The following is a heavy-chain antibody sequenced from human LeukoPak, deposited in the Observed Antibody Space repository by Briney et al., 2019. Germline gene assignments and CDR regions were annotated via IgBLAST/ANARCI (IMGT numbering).Heavy chain of an antibody. CDR2: VSGSEDTT. D-gene: IGHD6-13*01. J-gene: IGHJ4*02. Sequence: GGSLRLSCAASGFTFSSYAMSWVRQAPGKGLEWVSVVSGSEDTTYYADSVKGRFTISRDNSKNTPYVQMNSLKAEDTAVYYCARAYSNIWYFFDHWGQGSLVTVSS. CDR1: GFTFSSYA. V-gene: IGHV3-23*01. CDR3: ARAYSNIWYFFDH.